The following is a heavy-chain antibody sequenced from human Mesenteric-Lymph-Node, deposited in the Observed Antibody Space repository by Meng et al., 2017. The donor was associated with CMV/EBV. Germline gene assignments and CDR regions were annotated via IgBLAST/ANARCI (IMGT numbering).Heavy chain of an antibody. CDR2: INPNSGGT. CDR3: AREYSSSPGY. D-gene: IGHD6-13*01. V-gene: IGHV1-2*06. J-gene: IGHJ4*02. Sequence: KVSCKAAGYSFTGYYMHWVRQAPGQGLEWMGRINPNSGGTNYAQKFQGRVTMTRDTSISTAYMELSRLRSDDTAVYYCAREYSSSPGYWGQGTLVTVSS. CDR1: GYSFTGYY.